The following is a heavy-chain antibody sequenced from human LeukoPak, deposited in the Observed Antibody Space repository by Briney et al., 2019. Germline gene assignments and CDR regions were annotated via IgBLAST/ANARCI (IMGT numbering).Heavy chain of an antibody. V-gene: IGHV3-74*01. CDR2: INSDGSST. CDR3: ARVDQKANDY. Sequence: PGGSLRLSCAASGFTFSNAWMSWVRQAPGKGLVWVSRINSDGSSTSYADSVKGRFTISRDNAKNTLYLQMNSLRAEDTAVYYCARVDQKANDYWGQGTLVTVSS. CDR1: GFTFSNAW. J-gene: IGHJ4*02.